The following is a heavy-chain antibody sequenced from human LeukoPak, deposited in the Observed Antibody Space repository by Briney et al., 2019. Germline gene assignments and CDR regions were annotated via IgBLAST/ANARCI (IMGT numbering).Heavy chain of an antibody. J-gene: IGHJ4*02. CDR1: GFTFSNAW. CDR2: IKSKTDGGTT. D-gene: IGHD3-16*02. CDR3: TTRLTVTFGGVIVFDY. V-gene: IGHV3-15*01. Sequence: GGSLRLSCAASGFTFSNAWMSWVRQAPGKGLEWVSRIKSKTDGGTTDYAAPVKGRFTISRDDSKNTLYLQMNSLKTEDTALYYCTTRLTVTFGGVIVFDYWGQGTLVTVSS.